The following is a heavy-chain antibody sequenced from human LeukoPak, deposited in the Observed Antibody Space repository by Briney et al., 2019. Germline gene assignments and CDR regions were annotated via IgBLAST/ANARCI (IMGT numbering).Heavy chain of an antibody. CDR1: GFTFSTSD. V-gene: IGHV3-30-3*02. D-gene: IGHD1-26*01. CDR3: AKDDPTGRYL. J-gene: IGHJ4*02. CDR2: ISYDGINK. Sequence: GGSLRLSCEGSGFTFSTSDLNWVRQAPGKGLDWVAVISYDGINKYYADYVKGRFTISRDNSKNTLDLQMNSLRVEDTAVYYCAKDDPTGRYLWGQGTLVTVSS.